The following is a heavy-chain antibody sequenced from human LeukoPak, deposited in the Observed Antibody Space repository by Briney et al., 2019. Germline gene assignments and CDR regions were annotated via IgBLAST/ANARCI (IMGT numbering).Heavy chain of an antibody. CDR1: GGSFSGYY. J-gene: IGHJ4*02. CDR3: AMALASAPGY. Sequence: SETLSLTCAVYGGSFSGYYWSWIRQPPGKGLEWIGEINHSGSTNYNPSLKSRVTISVDTSQNQFSLNLTSVTAADTAVYYCAMALASAPGYWGQGTLVTVSS. CDR2: INHSGST. V-gene: IGHV4-34*01. D-gene: IGHD6-13*01.